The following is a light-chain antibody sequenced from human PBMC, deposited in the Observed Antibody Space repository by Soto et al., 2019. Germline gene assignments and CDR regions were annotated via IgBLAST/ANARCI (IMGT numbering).Light chain of an antibody. J-gene: IGKJ4*01. CDR2: LAS. CDR3: MQLLHPPLT. V-gene: IGKV2-28*01. Sequence: DGVMTQTPLSLPVTPGEPASISWRSSQSLLHSNGYNYLAWFLQKAGQSPQLLIYLASSRASGVPDRFSGSGSGTDFTLEISSVEAEDVGIYYCMQLLHPPLTFGGGTIV. CDR1: QSLLHSNGYNY.